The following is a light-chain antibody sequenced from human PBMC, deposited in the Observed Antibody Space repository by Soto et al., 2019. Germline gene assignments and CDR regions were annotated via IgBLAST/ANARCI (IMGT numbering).Light chain of an antibody. CDR3: MQATHRLWK. J-gene: IGKJ1*01. Sequence: VMTESALCLPVTRGQPASISCRTSESLVYSDGNTYLNWFQQRPGQSPRRLIYKVSNRDSGVPDRFSGSGSGTDFTLKISMVEAEDVVVYYCMQATHRLWKCGQGTKVDNK. CDR1: ESLVYSDGNTY. CDR2: KVS. V-gene: IGKV2-30*01.